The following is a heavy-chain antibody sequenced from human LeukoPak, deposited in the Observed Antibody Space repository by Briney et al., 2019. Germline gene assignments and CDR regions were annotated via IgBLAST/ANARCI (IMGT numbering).Heavy chain of an antibody. Sequence: SVKVSCKASGGTFSSYAISWVRQAPGQGLEWMGGIIPIFGTANYAQKFQGRVTITADESTNTAYMELSSLRSEDTAVYYCARAVPLVMVYEEIIPLPYYYYYGMDVWGQGTTVTVSS. CDR3: ARAVPLVMVYEEIIPLPYYYYYGMDV. CDR1: GGTFSSYA. V-gene: IGHV1-69*01. J-gene: IGHJ6*02. D-gene: IGHD2-8*01. CDR2: IIPIFGTA.